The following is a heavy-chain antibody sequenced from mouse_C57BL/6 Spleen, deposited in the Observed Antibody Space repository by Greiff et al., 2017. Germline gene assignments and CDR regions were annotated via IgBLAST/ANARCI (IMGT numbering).Heavy chain of an antibody. Sequence: VQLHQSGAELAKPGASVKLSCKASGYTFTSYWMHWVKQRPGQGLEWIGYINPSSGYTKYNQKVKDKATLTADKSSSTAYMQLCSLTYDDSAVYYCATTVEAPFADWGQGTLVTVSA. D-gene: IGHD1-1*01. CDR2: INPSSGYT. V-gene: IGHV1-7*01. CDR1: GYTFTSYW. CDR3: ATTVEAPFAD. J-gene: IGHJ3*01.